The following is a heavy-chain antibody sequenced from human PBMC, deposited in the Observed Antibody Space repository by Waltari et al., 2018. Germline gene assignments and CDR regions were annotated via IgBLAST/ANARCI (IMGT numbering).Heavy chain of an antibody. CDR3: ARSVAAAVIRGNYFDY. D-gene: IGHD6-13*01. J-gene: IGHJ4*02. Sequence: QVQLVESGGGVVQPGRSLRLSCAASGFTFSSYAMHWVRQAPGKGLEWVAVISYDGSNKYYADAVNGRFTISRDNSKNTLYLQMNSLRAEDTAVYYCARSVAAAVIRGNYFDYWGQGTLVTVSS. CDR1: GFTFSSYA. CDR2: ISYDGSNK. V-gene: IGHV3-30-3*01.